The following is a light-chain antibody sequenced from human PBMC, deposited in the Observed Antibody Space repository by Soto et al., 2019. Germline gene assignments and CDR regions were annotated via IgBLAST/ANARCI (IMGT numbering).Light chain of an antibody. CDR2: GAS. Sequence: EIVMTQSPATLSVSPGERATLSCRASQRVSSNLAWYQQKPGQAPRLLIYGASTRATGIPARFSGSGSGTEFTLTISSLQSEDFAVYYCQQYNNWPRTFGQGNKGEIK. V-gene: IGKV3-15*01. CDR3: QQYNNWPRT. CDR1: QRVSSN. J-gene: IGKJ1*01.